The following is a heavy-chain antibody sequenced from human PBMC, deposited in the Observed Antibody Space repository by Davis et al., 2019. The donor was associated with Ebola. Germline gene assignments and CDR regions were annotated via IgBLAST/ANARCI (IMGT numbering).Heavy chain of an antibody. CDR3: ARGSDGGNSADS. Sequence: SETLSLTCAVYGGSFSGYYWSWIRQPPGRGLEWIGEITHSGSTNSNPSLKSRVTISVDTSKNQFSLKLSSLTAADTAVYYCARGSDGGNSADSWGQGTLVTVSS. V-gene: IGHV4-34*01. CDR2: ITHSGST. CDR1: GGSFSGYY. J-gene: IGHJ4*02. D-gene: IGHD4-23*01.